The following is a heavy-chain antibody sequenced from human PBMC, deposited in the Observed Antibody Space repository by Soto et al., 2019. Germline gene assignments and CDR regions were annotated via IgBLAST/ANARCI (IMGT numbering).Heavy chain of an antibody. CDR3: ARPGGSGWFYFDS. J-gene: IGHJ4*02. CDR1: GESISGTIYY. Sequence: SETLSLTCIVSGESISGTIYYWGWIRQPPGKGLEWIGSIYYSGSTYYNPSLKSRVTISVDASKNHFSLKLTSVTAADTAVYYCARPGGSGWFYFDSWGQGSQVTSPQ. D-gene: IGHD6-13*01. V-gene: IGHV4-39*02. CDR2: IYYSGST.